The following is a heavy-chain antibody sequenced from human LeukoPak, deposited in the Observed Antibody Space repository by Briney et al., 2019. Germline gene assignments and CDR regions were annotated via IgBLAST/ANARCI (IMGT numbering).Heavy chain of an antibody. CDR3: ARIGAGSSRDY. J-gene: IGHJ4*02. V-gene: IGHV3-48*03. Sequence: GGSLRLSCAVSGFTFSRYEMSWVRQAPGKGLEWISYISPSGSTMYYVDSVKGRFIISRDNAKDSLYLQMNSLRAEDTAVYYCARIGAGSSRDYWGQGTLVTVSS. CDR1: GFTFSRYE. CDR2: ISPSGSTM. D-gene: IGHD6-13*01.